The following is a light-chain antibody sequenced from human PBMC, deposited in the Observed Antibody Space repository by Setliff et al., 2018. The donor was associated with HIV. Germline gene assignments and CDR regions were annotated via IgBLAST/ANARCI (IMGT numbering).Light chain of an antibody. CDR3: TSYTSRGTVV. CDR2: DVS. J-gene: IGLJ2*01. Sequence: SALTQPASVSGSPGQSITISCTGTTSDVGGYNYVTWYQQHPGKAPKLMIYDVSDRPSGVSNRFSGSKSGNTASLTISGLQAEDEADYYCTSYTSRGTVVFGGGT. V-gene: IGLV2-14*03. CDR1: TSDVGGYNY.